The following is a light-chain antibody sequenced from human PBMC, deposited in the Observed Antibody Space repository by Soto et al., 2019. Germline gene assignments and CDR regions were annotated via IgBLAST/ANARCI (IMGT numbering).Light chain of an antibody. V-gene: IGKV1-5*01. CDR2: DAS. Sequence: DIQMTQSPSTLSASVGDRVTITCRASQSISTWLAWYQQKPGKAPKLLIYDASSLESGVPSRFSGSGSVTEFTLTISRLEPDDFATYYCQQSTRDCTFGQGTKLEIK. CDR1: QSISTW. CDR3: QQSTRDCT. J-gene: IGKJ2*01.